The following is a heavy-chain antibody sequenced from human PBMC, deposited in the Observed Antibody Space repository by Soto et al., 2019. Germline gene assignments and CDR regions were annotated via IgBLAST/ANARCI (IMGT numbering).Heavy chain of an antibody. J-gene: IGHJ4*02. CDR2: IKSKTDGGTT. CDR1: GFTFSNAW. V-gene: IGHV3-15*01. D-gene: IGHD2-2*01. CDR3: TTGRYCSSTSCSDY. Sequence: LRLSCAASGFTFSNAWMSWVRQAPGKGLEWVGRIKSKTDGGTTDYAAPVKGRFTISRDDSKNTLYLQMNSLKTEDTAVYYCTTGRYCSSTSCSDYWGQGTLVTVSS.